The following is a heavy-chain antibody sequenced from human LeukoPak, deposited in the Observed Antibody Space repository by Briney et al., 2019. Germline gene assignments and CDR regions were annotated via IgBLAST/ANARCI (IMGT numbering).Heavy chain of an antibody. Sequence: SVTVSCKASGGTFSSYAISWVRQAPGQGLEWMGRIIPILGIANYAQKFQGRVTITADKSTSTAYMELSSLRSEDTAVYYCARAKFSYYFDYWGQGTLVTVSS. J-gene: IGHJ4*02. CDR2: IIPILGIA. CDR3: ARAKFSYYFDY. V-gene: IGHV1-69*04. CDR1: GGTFSSYA.